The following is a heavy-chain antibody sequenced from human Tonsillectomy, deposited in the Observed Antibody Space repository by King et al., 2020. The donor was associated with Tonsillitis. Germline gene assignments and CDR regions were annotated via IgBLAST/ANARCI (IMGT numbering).Heavy chain of an antibody. V-gene: IGHV1-2*02. J-gene: IGHJ4*02. D-gene: IGHD2-21*02. CDR3: SRSAAYCGGDCYSDY. Sequence: QLVQSGAEVKKPGASVKVSCKASGYTFTGYYIYWVRQAPGQGLEWMGWINPNSGGTNYAQRFQGRVTMTRDTSLSTAYMVLNMLRSDDTAVYFCSRSAAYCGGDCYSDYWGQGTLVTVSS. CDR1: GYTFTGYY. CDR2: INPNSGGT.